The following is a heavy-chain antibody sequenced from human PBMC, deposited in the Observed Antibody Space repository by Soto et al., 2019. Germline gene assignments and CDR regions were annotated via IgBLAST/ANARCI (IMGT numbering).Heavy chain of an antibody. J-gene: IGHJ4*02. Sequence: PSQTLSLTCTVSSASITSHSYWAWMRQPPGKGVEWSGSIYYTEGTSSNPSIRSRVTMCVDTSNKQFSLRLSSVTAADTDVYYCARHERSRGYLYSDYDSGSEWGQGTLVTVSS. V-gene: IGHV4-39*01. CDR1: SASITSHSY. D-gene: IGHD5-12*01. CDR3: ARHERSRGYLYSDYDSGSE. CDR2: IYYTEGT.